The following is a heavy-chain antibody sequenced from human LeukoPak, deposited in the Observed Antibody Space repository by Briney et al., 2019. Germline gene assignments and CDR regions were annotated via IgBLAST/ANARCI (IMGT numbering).Heavy chain of an antibody. CDR1: GYSISSGYY. J-gene: IGHJ4*02. CDR2: IYHSGST. CDR3: ARDCPPYYYDSSGSRVFDY. V-gene: IGHV4-38-2*02. D-gene: IGHD3-22*01. Sequence: SETLSLTCAVSGYSISSGYYWGWIRQPPGKGLEWIGSIYHSGSTYCNPSLKSRVTISVDTSKNQFSLKLSSVAAADTAVYYCARDCPPYYYDSSGSRVFDYWGQGTLVTVSS.